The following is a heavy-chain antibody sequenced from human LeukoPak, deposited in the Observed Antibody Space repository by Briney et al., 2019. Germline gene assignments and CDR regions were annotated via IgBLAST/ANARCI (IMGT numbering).Heavy chain of an antibody. CDR2: ISYNGSNK. D-gene: IGHD1-26*01. Sequence: GRSLRLSWAASGFTFSSYAMHWVRQAPGKGREGVAVISYNGSNKYYADSVKGRFTIPRDNSKNTLYLQMNRLRAEDTAVYYCGREYSGRYSYFDYWGQGTLVTVSS. J-gene: IGHJ4*02. CDR3: GREYSGRYSYFDY. V-gene: IGHV3-30-3*01. CDR1: GFTFSSYA.